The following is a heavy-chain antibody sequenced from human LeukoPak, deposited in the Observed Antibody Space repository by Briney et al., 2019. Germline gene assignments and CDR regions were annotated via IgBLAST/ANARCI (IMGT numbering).Heavy chain of an antibody. J-gene: IGHJ4*02. Sequence: SETLSLTCTVSGGSISSSSYYWGWIRQPPGKGLEWIGSIYYSGSTYYNPSLKSRVTISVDTSKNQFSLKLSSVTAADTAVYXXXRRITWGPYYFDYWGQGTLVTVSS. CDR1: GGSISSSSYY. D-gene: IGHD7-27*01. CDR2: IYYSGST. CDR3: XRRITWGPYYFDY. V-gene: IGHV4-39*01.